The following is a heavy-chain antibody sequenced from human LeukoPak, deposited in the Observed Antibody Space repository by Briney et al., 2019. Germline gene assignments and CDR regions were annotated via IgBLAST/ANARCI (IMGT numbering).Heavy chain of an antibody. J-gene: IGHJ5*02. Sequence: PGGSLRLSCAASGVTVSSNYMSWVRQAPGKGLEWVSVIYSGGSTYYADSVKGRFTISRDNSKNTLYLQMNSLRAEDTAVYYCARDRIVGATAELTNWFDPWGQGTLVTVSS. V-gene: IGHV3-53*05. CDR3: ARDRIVGATAELTNWFDP. D-gene: IGHD1-26*01. CDR2: IYSGGST. CDR1: GVTVSSNY.